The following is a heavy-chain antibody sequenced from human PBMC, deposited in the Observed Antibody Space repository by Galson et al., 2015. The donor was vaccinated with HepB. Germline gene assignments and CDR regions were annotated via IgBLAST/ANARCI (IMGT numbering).Heavy chain of an antibody. Sequence: SLRLSCAASGFTFSSYSMNWVRQAPGKGLEWVSYISSSSSTIYYADSVKGRFTISRDNAKNSLYLQMNSLRAEDTAVYYCARPPSGYSSSWYGDISYYYYMDVWGKGTTVTVSS. J-gene: IGHJ6*03. V-gene: IGHV3-48*01. D-gene: IGHD6-13*01. CDR1: GFTFSSYS. CDR3: ARPPSGYSSSWYGDISYYYYMDV. CDR2: ISSSSSTI.